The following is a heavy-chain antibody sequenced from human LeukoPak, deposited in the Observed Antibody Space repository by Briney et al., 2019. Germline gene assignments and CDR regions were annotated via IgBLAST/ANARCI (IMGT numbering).Heavy chain of an antibody. J-gene: IGHJ6*03. CDR2: ISSSSSYI. Sequence: GGSLRLSCAASGFTFSSYSMNWVRQAPGKGLEWVSSISSSSSYIYYADSVKGRFTISRDNAKNSLYLQMNSLRAEDTAVYYCARVGGYSGYDLAFEHYYYYMDVRGKGTTVTVSS. D-gene: IGHD5-12*01. CDR3: ARVGGYSGYDLAFEHYYYYMDV. V-gene: IGHV3-21*01. CDR1: GFTFSSYS.